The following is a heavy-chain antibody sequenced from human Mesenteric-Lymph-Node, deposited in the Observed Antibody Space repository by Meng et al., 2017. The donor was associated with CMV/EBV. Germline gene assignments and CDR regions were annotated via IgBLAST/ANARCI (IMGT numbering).Heavy chain of an antibody. CDR3: ARDLGYHESPYGMDV. V-gene: IGHV6-1*01. Sequence: SQTLSLTCAISGDSVSSYTAGWNWIRQSPSRGLEWLGRTYYRSRWYNDYASSVKSRITINADTSKNQISLQLHSVTPEDTAVYYCARDLGYHESPYGMDVWGQGTTVTVSS. J-gene: IGHJ6*02. CDR2: TYYRSRWYN. D-gene: IGHD5-18*01. CDR1: GDSVSSYTAG.